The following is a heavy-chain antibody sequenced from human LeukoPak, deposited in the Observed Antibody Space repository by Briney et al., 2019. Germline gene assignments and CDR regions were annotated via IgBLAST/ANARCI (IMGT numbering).Heavy chain of an antibody. V-gene: IGHV1-8*01. Sequence: ASVKVSCKASGYTFTNYDINWVRQATGQGLEWMGWINPISGYTGYTQNFQGRVTMTGATSISTAYMELSSLKSEDAAVYYCARGNRLYPSSWSSLPIDIWGQGTMVTVSS. CDR1: GYTFTNYD. CDR2: INPISGYT. CDR3: ARGNRLYPSSWSSLPIDI. J-gene: IGHJ3*02. D-gene: IGHD6-13*01.